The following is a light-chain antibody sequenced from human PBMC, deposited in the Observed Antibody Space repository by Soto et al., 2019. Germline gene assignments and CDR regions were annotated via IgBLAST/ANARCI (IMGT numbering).Light chain of an antibody. Sequence: QSVLTQPPSVSAAPGQKVTISRSGSSSNIGGNSVSWYQQLPGTAPKLLIYDDNKRPSAIPDRFSGSKSGTSATLGITGFQTGDEADYYCGSWDSSLSAYVFGTGTKVT. J-gene: IGLJ1*01. CDR1: SSNIGGNS. V-gene: IGLV1-51*01. CDR2: DDN. CDR3: GSWDSSLSAYV.